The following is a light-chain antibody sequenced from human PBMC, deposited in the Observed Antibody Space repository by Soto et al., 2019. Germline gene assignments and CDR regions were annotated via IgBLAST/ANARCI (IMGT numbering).Light chain of an antibody. J-gene: IGLJ3*02. V-gene: IGLV1-44*01. CDR1: SSNIGSNS. CDR3: AAWDDSLIGPV. Sequence: QSALTQPPSASGTPGQRVTISCSGSSSNIGSNSVIWYQHLPGAAPKVLMYSNNQRPSGVPDRFSGSKSGTSASLAISGLQSEDEADYFCAAWDDSLIGPVFGGGTQLTVL. CDR2: SNN.